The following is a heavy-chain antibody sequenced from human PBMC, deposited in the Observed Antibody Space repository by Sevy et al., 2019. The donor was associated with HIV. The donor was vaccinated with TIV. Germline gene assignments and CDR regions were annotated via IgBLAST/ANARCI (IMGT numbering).Heavy chain of an antibody. D-gene: IGHD4-17*01. CDR2: ISYDGSNK. CDR1: GFTFSSYA. J-gene: IGHJ3*02. Sequence: GGSLRLSCAASGFTFSSYAMHWVRQAPGKGLEWVAVISYDGSNKYYADSVKGRFTISRDNSKNTLHLQMNSLRAEDTAVYYCGSHDYGGNSGAFDIWGQGTMVTVSS. CDR3: GSHDYGGNSGAFDI. V-gene: IGHV3-30-3*01.